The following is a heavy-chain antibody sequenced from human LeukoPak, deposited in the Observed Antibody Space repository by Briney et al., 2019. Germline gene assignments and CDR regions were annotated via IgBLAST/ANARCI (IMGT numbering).Heavy chain of an antibody. CDR2: IYHTGSF. CDR1: GGSISSGDYY. J-gene: IGHJ3*02. CDR3: ARDRRSAGSDAFDI. D-gene: IGHD6-13*01. V-gene: IGHV4-30-4*01. Sequence: SQTLSLTCTVSGGSISSGDYYWSWIRQPPGKGLEWIGFIYHTGSFHYNPSPKSRVTISVDTSKNQFSLNLRSVTAADTAVYYCARDRRSAGSDAFDIWGQGTVVTVSS.